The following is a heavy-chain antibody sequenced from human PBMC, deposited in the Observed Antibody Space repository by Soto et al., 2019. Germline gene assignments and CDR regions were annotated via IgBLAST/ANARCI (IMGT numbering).Heavy chain of an antibody. CDR2: ISYDGSNK. J-gene: IGHJ4*02. Sequence: QVQLVESGGGVVQPGRSLRLSCAASGFTFSSYGMHWVRQAPGKGLEWVAVISYDGSNKYYADSVKGRFTISRDNSKNTLYLQMNSLRAEDTAVYYCANDPGGLGGQGTLVTVSS. V-gene: IGHV3-30*18. CDR1: GFTFSSYG. D-gene: IGHD1-26*01. CDR3: ANDPGGL.